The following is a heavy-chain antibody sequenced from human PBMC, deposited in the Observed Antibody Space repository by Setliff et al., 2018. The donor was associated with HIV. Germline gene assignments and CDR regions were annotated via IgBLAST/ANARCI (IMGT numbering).Heavy chain of an antibody. CDR2: IDSDNGNR. V-gene: IGHV1-18*01. CDR3: VRLTADRTNYYYYMDV. D-gene: IGHD2-8*01. J-gene: IGHJ6*03. CDR1: GYSLSTYA. Sequence: VASVQVSCKASGYSLSTYAISWVRQAPGQGLEWMGWIDSDNGNRNFAQKFRGRVTMTTDKSTNTAYMEVRSLSFDATAVYYCVRLTADRTNYYYYMDVWGKGTTVTVSS.